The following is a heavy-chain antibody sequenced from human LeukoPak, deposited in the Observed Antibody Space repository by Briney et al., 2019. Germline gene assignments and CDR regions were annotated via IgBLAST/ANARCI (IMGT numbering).Heavy chain of an antibody. CDR1: GGSFSGYY. D-gene: IGHD1-26*01. Sequence: SSETLSLTCAVYGGSFSGYYWSWIRQPPGKGLEWIGEINHSGSTNYNPSLKSRVTISVDTSKNQFSLKLSSVTAADTAVYYCAADSGSYDNGVYWGQGTLVTVSS. CDR3: AADSGSYDNGVY. CDR2: INHSGST. V-gene: IGHV4-34*01. J-gene: IGHJ4*02.